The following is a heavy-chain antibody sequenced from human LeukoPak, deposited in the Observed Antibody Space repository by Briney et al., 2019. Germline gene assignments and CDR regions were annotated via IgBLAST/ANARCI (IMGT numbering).Heavy chain of an antibody. CDR2: ISSSSSYI. Sequence: GGSLRLSCAASGFTFSSCSMNWVRQAPGKGLEWVSSISSSSSYIYYADSVKGRFTISRDNAKNSLYLQMDSLRAEDTAVYYCASIPDYGDSRGWGQGTLVTVSS. D-gene: IGHD4-17*01. CDR1: GFTFSSCS. J-gene: IGHJ4*02. V-gene: IGHV3-21*01. CDR3: ASIPDYGDSRG.